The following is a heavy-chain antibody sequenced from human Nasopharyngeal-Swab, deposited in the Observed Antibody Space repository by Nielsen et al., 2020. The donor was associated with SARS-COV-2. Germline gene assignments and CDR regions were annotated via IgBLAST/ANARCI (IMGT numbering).Heavy chain of an antibody. CDR2: IYYTGSA. CDR1: GDSISPNY. V-gene: IGHV4-59*01. J-gene: IGHJ6*02. D-gene: IGHD3/OR15-3a*01. Sequence: SETLSLTCTVSGDSISPNYWSWIRQPPGKRLEWIGDIYYTGSADYSPSLRTRVTISVDRSKNRFSLELTSVTTADTAVYYCARWVPFRRGTGRPSFYYFGMDVWGQGTTVTVSS. CDR3: ARWVPFRRGTGRPSFYYFGMDV.